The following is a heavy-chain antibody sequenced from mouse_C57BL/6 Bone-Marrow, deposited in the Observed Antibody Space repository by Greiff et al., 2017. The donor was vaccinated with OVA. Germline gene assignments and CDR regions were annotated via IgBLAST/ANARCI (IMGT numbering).Heavy chain of an antibody. D-gene: IGHD2-4*01. CDR2: IDPSDSYT. Sequence: VQLQQPGAELVMPGASVKLSCKASGYTFTSYWMHWVKQRPGQGLEWIGEIDPSDSYTNYNQKFKGKSTLTVDKSSSTAYMQLSSLTSEDSAVYYCAREGGDYDGFAYWGQGTLVTVSA. J-gene: IGHJ3*01. V-gene: IGHV1-69*01. CDR3: AREGGDYDGFAY. CDR1: GYTFTSYW.